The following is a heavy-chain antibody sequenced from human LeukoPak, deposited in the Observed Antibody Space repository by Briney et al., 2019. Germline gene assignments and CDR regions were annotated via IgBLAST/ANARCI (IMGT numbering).Heavy chain of an antibody. J-gene: IGHJ4*02. D-gene: IGHD5-18*01. V-gene: IGHV4-34*01. Sequence: SETLSLTCAVYGGSFSGYFWSWIRQPPGKGLEWIGEINHSGSTAYNPSLKSRVTISADTSKNQFSLKLTSVTAADTAVYYCASPSDGYSCGRSLNYWGQGTLVTVSS. CDR1: GGSFSGYF. CDR2: INHSGST. CDR3: ASPSDGYSCGRSLNY.